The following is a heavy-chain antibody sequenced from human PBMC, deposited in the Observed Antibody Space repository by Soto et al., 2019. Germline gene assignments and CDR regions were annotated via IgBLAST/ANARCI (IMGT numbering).Heavy chain of an antibody. J-gene: IGHJ6*02. CDR3: ARGERQLVPNYYYSYGMDV. Sequence: ASVKVSCKASGYTFTGYYMHWVRQAPGQGLEWMGWVNPNSGGTNYAQKFQGWVTMTRDTSISTAYMELSRLRSDDTAVYYCARGERQLVPNYYYSYGMDVPGQATKVTVSS. CDR1: GYTFTGYY. V-gene: IGHV1-2*04. D-gene: IGHD6-6*01. CDR2: VNPNSGGT.